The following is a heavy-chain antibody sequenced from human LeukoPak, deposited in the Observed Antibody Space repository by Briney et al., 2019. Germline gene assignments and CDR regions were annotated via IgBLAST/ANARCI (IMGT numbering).Heavy chain of an antibody. CDR1: GFTFSSYG. J-gene: IGHJ4*02. Sequence: GRSLRLSCAASGFTFSSYGMHWVRQAPGKGLEWVAVISYDGSNKYYADSVKGRFTISRDNSKNTLYLQMNSLRAEDTAVYYCASETYGDSVLDYWGQGTLVTASS. CDR2: ISYDGSNK. V-gene: IGHV3-30*03. CDR3: ASETYGDSVLDY. D-gene: IGHD4-17*01.